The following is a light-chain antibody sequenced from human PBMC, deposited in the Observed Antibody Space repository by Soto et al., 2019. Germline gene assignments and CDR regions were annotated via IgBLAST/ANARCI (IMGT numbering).Light chain of an antibody. CDR2: NNH. J-gene: IGLJ2*01. CDR1: SSNIASNP. Sequence: QSVLTQSPSASGTPGQRVTISCSGSSSNIASNPVHWYQQLPGSAPKLLINNNHQRPAGVPDRFSASKSGTSASLAIGGLQAEDEADYYWASWDDSLSGVVFGGGTKLTVL. V-gene: IGLV1-44*01. CDR3: ASWDDSLSGVV.